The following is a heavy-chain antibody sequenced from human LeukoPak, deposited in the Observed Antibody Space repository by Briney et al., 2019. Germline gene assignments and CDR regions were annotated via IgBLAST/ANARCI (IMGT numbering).Heavy chain of an antibody. Sequence: GESLKISCKGSGYIFTNYWIGWVRQMPGKSLEWMGTIYPGDSDTTYSPSFQGQVTISADKSISTAYLQWSSLKASDTAMYYCARQRSSSSRVDYWGQGTLVAVSS. CDR1: GYIFTNYW. J-gene: IGHJ4*02. CDR3: ARQRSSSSRVDY. D-gene: IGHD6-6*01. CDR2: IYPGDSDT. V-gene: IGHV5-51*01.